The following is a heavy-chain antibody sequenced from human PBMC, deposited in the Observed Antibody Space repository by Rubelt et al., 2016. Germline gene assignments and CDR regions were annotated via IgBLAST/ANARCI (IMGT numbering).Heavy chain of an antibody. CDR2: INHSGST. Sequence: QVQLQQWGAGLLKPSETLSLTCAVYGGSFSGYYWSWIRQPPGKGLEWIGEINHSGSTNYNPSLKSRVTISVDTSKNHFSLNLSSVTSAETAVYYCARQVGSGKWYSDLWGRGTLVTVSS. J-gene: IGHJ2*01. V-gene: IGHV4-34*01. CDR3: ARQVGSGKWYSDL. CDR1: GGSFSGYY. D-gene: IGHD1-26*01.